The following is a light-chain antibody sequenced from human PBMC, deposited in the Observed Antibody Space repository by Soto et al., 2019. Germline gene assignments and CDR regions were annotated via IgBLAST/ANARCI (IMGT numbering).Light chain of an antibody. J-gene: IGKJ4*01. V-gene: IGKV3-20*01. CDR2: GAS. Sequence: EIVLTQSPDTLSLSPGERATLSCRASQSVSSSYLAWYQQKPGQAPRLLIDGASSRATGSPDRFSGSGSGTDFTLTSSRLEPEDFAVYYCQQYGSSPLTFGGGTKVDIK. CDR3: QQYGSSPLT. CDR1: QSVSSSY.